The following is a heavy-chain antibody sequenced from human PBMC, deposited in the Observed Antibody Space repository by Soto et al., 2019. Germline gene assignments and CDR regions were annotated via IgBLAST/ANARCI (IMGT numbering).Heavy chain of an antibody. Sequence: EVQLVESGGGLVQPGGSLRVSCAASGFTFSHYWMHWVRQAPGKGLVWVSRINSDGSSANYADSVKGRFTVSRDNAKTTLYLHLTSLRAEETAVYYCARDSFRGYDTGGWFDPWGQGTLVTVAA. D-gene: IGHD5-12*01. CDR2: INSDGSSA. V-gene: IGHV3-74*01. CDR3: ARDSFRGYDTGGWFDP. CDR1: GFTFSHYW. J-gene: IGHJ5*02.